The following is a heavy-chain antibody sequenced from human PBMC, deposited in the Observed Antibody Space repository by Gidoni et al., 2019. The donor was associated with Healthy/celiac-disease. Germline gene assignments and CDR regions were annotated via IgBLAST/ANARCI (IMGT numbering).Heavy chain of an antibody. V-gene: IGHV3-15*01. J-gene: IGHJ6*02. CDR2: IKSKTDGGTT. Sequence: EVQLVESGGGLVKPGGSLRLPCAASGFTFSNAWMSWVRQAPGKGLEWVGRIKSKTDGGTTDYAAPVKGRFTISRDDSKNTLYLQMNSLKTEDTAVYYCTTEIQLWEYYYYYGMDVWGQGTTVTVSS. CDR3: TTEIQLWEYYYYYGMDV. CDR1: GFTFSNAW. D-gene: IGHD5-18*01.